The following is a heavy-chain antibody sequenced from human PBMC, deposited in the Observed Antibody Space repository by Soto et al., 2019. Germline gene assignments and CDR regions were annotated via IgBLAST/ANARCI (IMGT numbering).Heavy chain of an antibody. J-gene: IGHJ4*02. CDR3: ARSRYYYDTSDYLDY. CDR2: ISYHGSDK. CDR1: GFTFSSDA. V-gene: IGHV3-30-3*01. Sequence: VGSLRLSCAVSGFTFSSDAMHWVRQAPGKGLEWVAVISYHGSDKYYADSVKGRFTISRDNSKNTLYLQMTSLRAEDTAVYYCARSRYYYDTSDYLDYWGQGTLVTVSS. D-gene: IGHD3-22*01.